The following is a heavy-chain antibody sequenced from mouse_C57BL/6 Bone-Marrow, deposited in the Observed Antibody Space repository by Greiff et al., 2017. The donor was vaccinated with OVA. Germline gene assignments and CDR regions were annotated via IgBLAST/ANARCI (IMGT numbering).Heavy chain of an antibody. CDR1: GYTFTSYW. J-gene: IGHJ4*01. CDR2: IHPNSGST. D-gene: IGHD1-1*01. V-gene: IGHV1-64*01. CDR3: ARSYYGTRPRDY. Sequence: QVQLQQPGAELVKPGASVKLSCKASGYTFTSYWMHWVKQRPGQGLEWIGMIHPNSGSTNYNEKFKSKATLTVDKSSSTAYMQLSSLTSEDSAVYYCARSYYGTRPRDYWGQGTSVTVSS.